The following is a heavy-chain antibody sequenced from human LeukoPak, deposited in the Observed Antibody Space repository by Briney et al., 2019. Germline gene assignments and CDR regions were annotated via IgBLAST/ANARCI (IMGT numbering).Heavy chain of an antibody. V-gene: IGHV3-7*01. J-gene: IGHJ3*02. D-gene: IGHD3-22*01. CDR3: ARDASPEDSSGAHDAFEM. CDR1: EFTFSSFW. Sequence: GGSLRLSCAASEFTFSSFWMTWVRQAPGKGLEWVANIKEDGSLKYYVDSVKGRFTISRDNARNLLYLQLNSLRAEDTSVYYCARDASPEDSSGAHDAFEMWGQGTLVTVSS. CDR2: IKEDGSLK.